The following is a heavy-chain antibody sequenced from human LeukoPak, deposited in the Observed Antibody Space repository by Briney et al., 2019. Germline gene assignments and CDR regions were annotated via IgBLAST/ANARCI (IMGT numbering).Heavy chain of an antibody. Sequence: PGGSLRLSCAASGFTFNNYIMNWVRQAPGKGLEWVSLIYSDGGTYYADSVKGRFTISRDNSKNTLFLQMNSLRAEDTAVYYCATSELHYSYYYYMDVWGKGTTVTISS. CDR1: GFTFNNYI. CDR2: IYSDGGT. CDR3: ATSELHYSYYYYMDV. V-gene: IGHV3-66*01. D-gene: IGHD3-10*01. J-gene: IGHJ6*03.